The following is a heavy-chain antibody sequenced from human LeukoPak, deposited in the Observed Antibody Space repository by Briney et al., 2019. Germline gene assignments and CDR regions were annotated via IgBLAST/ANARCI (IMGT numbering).Heavy chain of an antibody. J-gene: IGHJ4*02. CDR1: GYTFTDSY. CDR2: INSNSGGI. V-gene: IGHV1-2*02. Sequence: GASVRVSCKTSGYTFTDSYIHRMRQAPGQGLEWMGWINSNSGGISYAQKFQGRVTLTRDTPARTVFMELNRLTSDDTAVYYCARTSIAARRADFDYWGQGTVVTVSS. D-gene: IGHD6-6*01. CDR3: ARTSIAARRADFDY.